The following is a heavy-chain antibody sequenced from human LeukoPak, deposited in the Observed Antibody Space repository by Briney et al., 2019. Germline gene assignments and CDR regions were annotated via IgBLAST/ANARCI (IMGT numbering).Heavy chain of an antibody. CDR2: TYYRSTWYN. CDR1: GDSVSSDSVT. D-gene: IGHD2-2*01. J-gene: IGHJ5*02. Sequence: SQTLSLTCAISGDSVSSDSVTWNWIRQSPSSGLEWLGRTYYRSTWYNDYAVSLRGRITVNPDTSKNQFSLHLNSVTPEDTAVYYCARRLTQYDCFDPWGRGILVTVSS. CDR3: ARRLTQYDCFDP. V-gene: IGHV6-1*01.